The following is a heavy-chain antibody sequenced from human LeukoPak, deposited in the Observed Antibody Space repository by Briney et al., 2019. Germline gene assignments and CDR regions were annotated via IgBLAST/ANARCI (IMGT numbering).Heavy chain of an antibody. CDR1: GGSISSDC. J-gene: IGHJ4*02. Sequence: PSETLSLTCTVSGGSISSDCWSWIRQPPGKGLEWIGEINHSGSTNYNPSLKSRVTISVDTSKNQFSLKLSSVSAADTAVYYCAREIGYSYGYRHFDYWGQGTLVTVSS. D-gene: IGHD5-18*01. V-gene: IGHV4-34*01. CDR2: INHSGST. CDR3: AREIGYSYGYRHFDY.